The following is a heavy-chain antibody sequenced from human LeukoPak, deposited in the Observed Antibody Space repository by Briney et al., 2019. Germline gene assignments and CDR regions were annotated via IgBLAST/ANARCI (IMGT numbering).Heavy chain of an antibody. CDR2: IRYDGSNK. J-gene: IGHJ4*02. CDR3: AKVQGAIFGVVLDY. CDR1: GFTFDDYA. V-gene: IGHV3-30*02. D-gene: IGHD3-3*01. Sequence: GGSLRLSCAASGFTFDDYAMHWVRQAPGKGLEWVAFIRYDGSNKYYADSVKGRFTISRDNSKNTLYLQMNSLKAEDTAVYYCAKVQGAIFGVVLDYWGQGTLVTVSS.